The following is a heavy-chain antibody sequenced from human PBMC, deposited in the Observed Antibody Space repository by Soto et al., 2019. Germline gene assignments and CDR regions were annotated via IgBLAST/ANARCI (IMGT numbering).Heavy chain of an antibody. V-gene: IGHV5-51*01. J-gene: IGHJ5*02. CDR1: GYSFSNYW. CDR3: AILRYFDWFPFDP. CDR2: IYPGDSDT. D-gene: IGHD3-9*01. Sequence: LGESLKISCKASGYSFSNYWIGWVRQMPGKGLEWMGIIYPGDSDTRYSPSFQGQVTISVDRSINSLYLQMNSLRDEDTAVYYCAILRYFDWFPFDPWGQGTLVTVSS.